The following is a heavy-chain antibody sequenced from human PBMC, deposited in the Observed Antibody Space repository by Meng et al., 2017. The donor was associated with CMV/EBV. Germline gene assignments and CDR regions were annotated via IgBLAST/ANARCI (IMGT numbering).Heavy chain of an antibody. J-gene: IGHJ6*02. CDR2: ISAYNGNT. V-gene: IGHV1-18*01. CDR1: GYTFTSYG. D-gene: IGHD1-26*01. Sequence: ASVKVSCKASGYTFTSYGISWVRQAPGQGLEWMGWISAYNGNTNYAQKLQGRVTMTTDTSTSTAYMELRSLRSDDTAMYYCARHVGATLYYYGMDVWGQGTTVTVSS. CDR3: ARHVGATLYYYGMDV.